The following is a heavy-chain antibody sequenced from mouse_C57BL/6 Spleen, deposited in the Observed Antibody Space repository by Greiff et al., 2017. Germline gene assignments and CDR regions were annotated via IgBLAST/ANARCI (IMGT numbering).Heavy chain of an antibody. CDR3: ARLGLGYYFDY. CDR1: GYSITSGYD. D-gene: IGHD4-1*01. J-gene: IGHJ2*01. CDR2: ISYSGST. V-gene: IGHV3-1*01. Sequence: EVKLQESGPGMVKPSQSLSLTCTVTGYSITSGYDWHWIRHFPGNKLEWMGYISYSGSTNYNPSLKSRISITHDTSKNHFFLKLNSVTTEDTATYYCARLGLGYYFDYWGQGTTLTVSS.